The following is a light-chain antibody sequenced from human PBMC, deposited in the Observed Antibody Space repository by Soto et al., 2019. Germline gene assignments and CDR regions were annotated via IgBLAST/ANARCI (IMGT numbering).Light chain of an antibody. CDR3: QSYHSGKVV. CDR1: SGSIASNY. V-gene: IGLV6-57*04. J-gene: IGLJ2*01. Sequence: NFMLTQPHSVSESPGKTVTISCTRSSGSIASNYVQWYQQRPGSAPTPVIYEDNERPSGVPDRFSGSIDSSSNSASLTISGLKTDDEADYYDQSYHSGKVVFGGGTKLTVL. CDR2: EDN.